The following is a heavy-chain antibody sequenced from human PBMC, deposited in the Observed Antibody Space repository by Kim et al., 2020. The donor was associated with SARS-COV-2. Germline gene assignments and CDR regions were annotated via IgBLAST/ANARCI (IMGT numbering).Heavy chain of an antibody. CDR3: ARTTGLSDTAMVDY. J-gene: IGHJ4*02. V-gene: IGHV3-21*01. D-gene: IGHD5-18*01. Sequence: ANSVKGRLTSSRDNAKSSLYLQMNSLRAEDTAVYYCARTTGLSDTAMVDYWGQGTLVTVSS.